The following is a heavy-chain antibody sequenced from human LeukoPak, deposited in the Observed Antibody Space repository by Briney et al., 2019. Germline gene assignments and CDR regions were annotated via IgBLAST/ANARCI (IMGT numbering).Heavy chain of an antibody. J-gene: IGHJ4*02. D-gene: IGHD6-13*01. Sequence: GGSLRLSCAASGFTFSSYAMSWVRQAPGKGLEWVSAISGSGGSTYYADSVKGRFTISRDNSKNTLYLQMNSLRAEDMAVYYSAKVIREYSSSWYLYDFDYWGQGTLVTVSS. V-gene: IGHV3-23*01. CDR2: ISGSGGST. CDR3: AKVIREYSSSWYLYDFDY. CDR1: GFTFSSYA.